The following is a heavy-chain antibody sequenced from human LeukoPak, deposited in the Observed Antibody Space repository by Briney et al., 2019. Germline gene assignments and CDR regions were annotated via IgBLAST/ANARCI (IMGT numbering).Heavy chain of an antibody. V-gene: IGHV3-7*03. CDR1: GFTFSNCA. CDR2: IKQDGSEK. CDR3: ARVAAAGNELDY. D-gene: IGHD6-13*01. J-gene: IGHJ4*02. Sequence: GGSLRLSCAASGFTFSNCAMSWVRQAPGKGLEWVANIKQDGSEKYYVDSVKGRFTISRDNAKNSLYLQMNSLRAEDTAVYYCARVAAAGNELDYWGQGTLVTVSS.